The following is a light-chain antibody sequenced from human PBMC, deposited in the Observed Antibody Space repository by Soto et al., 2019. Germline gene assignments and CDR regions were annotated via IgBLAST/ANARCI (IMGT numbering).Light chain of an antibody. CDR1: QSVSNN. CDR3: QQYNYWPPIT. J-gene: IGKJ5*01. Sequence: EIMMTQSPATLSVSPGESATLSCRASQSVSNNLAWYQHKPGQAPRLLIYYASTRATGIPARFSGSGSGTECTLTMSSLQSDDFALYYCQQYNYWPPITFGQGTRLEIK. CDR2: YAS. V-gene: IGKV3-15*01.